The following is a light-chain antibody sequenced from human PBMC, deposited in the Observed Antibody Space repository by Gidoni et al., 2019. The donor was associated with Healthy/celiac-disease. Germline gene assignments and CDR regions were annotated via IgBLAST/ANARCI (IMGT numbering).Light chain of an antibody. CDR1: QSVSSN. J-gene: IGKJ2*01. CDR3: QQYNNWPPA. V-gene: IGKV3-15*01. CDR2: GAS. Sequence: EIVMTQSPATLSVSPGERATRSCRASQSVSSNLAWYQQKPGQAPRLIIYGASTRATGIPARFSCSGSGTEFTLTISSLQSEDFAVYYCQQYNNWPPAFGQGTKLEIK.